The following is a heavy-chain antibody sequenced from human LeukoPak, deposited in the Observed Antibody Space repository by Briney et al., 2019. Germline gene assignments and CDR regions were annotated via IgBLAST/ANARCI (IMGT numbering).Heavy chain of an antibody. Sequence: GGSLRLSCAASGFTFSSYAMSWVRQAPGKGLEWVSAISGSGGSTYYADSVKGRFTISRDNSKNTLYLQINSLRAEDTAVYYCAKEGTYYYGSGSLFDYWGQGTLVTVSS. CDR2: ISGSGGST. CDR3: AKEGTYYYGSGSLFDY. CDR1: GFTFSSYA. D-gene: IGHD3-10*01. J-gene: IGHJ4*02. V-gene: IGHV3-23*01.